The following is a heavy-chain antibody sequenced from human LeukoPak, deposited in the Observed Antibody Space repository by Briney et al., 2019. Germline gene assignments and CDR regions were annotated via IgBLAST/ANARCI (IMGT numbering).Heavy chain of an antibody. V-gene: IGHV1-2*02. J-gene: IGHJ4*02. CDR2: MNPNSGGT. D-gene: IGHD6-19*01. CDR1: GYTFTAYY. CDR3: ARQGSNSSGWYPVDD. Sequence: ASVKVSCKTSGYTFTAYYIHWLRQAPGQGLEWMGWMNPNSGGTKYAQTFQGRVTLTRDTSISTAYLELNSLTSDDTAVYFCARQGSNSSGWYPVDDWGQGTLVTVSS.